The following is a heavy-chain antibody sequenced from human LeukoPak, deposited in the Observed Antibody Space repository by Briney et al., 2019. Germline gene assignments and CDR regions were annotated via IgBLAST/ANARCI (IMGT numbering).Heavy chain of an antibody. CDR3: ARVDDDSSGYLYYHYYMDV. J-gene: IGHJ6*03. V-gene: IGHV4-39*07. D-gene: IGHD3-22*01. CDR1: GGSISSSSYY. Sequence: PSETLSLTCTVSGGSISSSSYYWGWIRQPPGKGLEWIGSIYYSGSTYYNPSLKSRVTISVDTSKNQFSLKLSSVTAADTAVYYCARVDDDSSGYLYYHYYMDVWGKGTTVTVSS. CDR2: IYYSGST.